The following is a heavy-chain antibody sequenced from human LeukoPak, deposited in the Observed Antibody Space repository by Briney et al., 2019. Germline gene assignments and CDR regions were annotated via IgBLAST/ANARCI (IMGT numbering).Heavy chain of an antibody. Sequence: PSETLSLTCAVYGGSFSGYYWSWLRQSPGKGLEWIGEINHSGSTNYNPSLKSRVTISVDTSKNQFSLKLGSVTAADTAVYYCARNIPKYSYGRNWFDPWGQGTLVTVSS. CDR1: GGSFSGYY. CDR2: INHSGST. CDR3: ARNIPKYSYGRNWFDP. V-gene: IGHV4-34*01. D-gene: IGHD5-18*01. J-gene: IGHJ5*02.